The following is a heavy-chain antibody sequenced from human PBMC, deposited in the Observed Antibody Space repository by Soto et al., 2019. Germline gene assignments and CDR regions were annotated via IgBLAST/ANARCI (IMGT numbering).Heavy chain of an antibody. CDR3: ARIYCSGGSCNRGFDY. CDR2: IYYSGST. Sequence: PSETLSLTCTVSGGSISSSSYYWGWIRQPPGKGLEWIGSIYYSGSTYYNPSLKSRVTISVDTSKNQFSLKLSSVTAADTAVYYCARIYCSGGSCNRGFDYWGQGTLVTVS. V-gene: IGHV4-39*01. CDR1: GGSISSSSYY. D-gene: IGHD2-15*01. J-gene: IGHJ4*02.